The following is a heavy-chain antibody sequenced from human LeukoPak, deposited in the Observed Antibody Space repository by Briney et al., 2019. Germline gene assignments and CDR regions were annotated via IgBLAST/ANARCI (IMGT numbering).Heavy chain of an antibody. D-gene: IGHD3-10*01. CDR1: GYTFTSYA. Sequence: ASVKVSCKASGYTFTSYAMHWVRQAPGQRLEWMGWINAGNGNTKYSQKFQGRVTITRDTSASTAYMELSSLRSEDTAVYYCARDVGTVWFGELFDYWGQGTLVTVSS. CDR3: ARDVGTVWFGELFDY. J-gene: IGHJ4*02. CDR2: INAGNGNT. V-gene: IGHV1-3*01.